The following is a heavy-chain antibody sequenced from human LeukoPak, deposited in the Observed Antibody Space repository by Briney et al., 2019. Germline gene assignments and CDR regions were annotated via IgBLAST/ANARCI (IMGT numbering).Heavy chain of an antibody. V-gene: IGHV3-66*01. CDR1: GFTVSSTY. CDR3: ARDRSAFDY. Sequence: PGGSLRLSCAASGFTVSSTYMTWVRQVPGKGLEWVSIIYSCGSTYYADSVKGRFTLSRDNPKNTLYLQMNSLRAEDTAVYYCARDRSAFDYWGQGTLVTVSS. J-gene: IGHJ4*02. CDR2: IYSCGST.